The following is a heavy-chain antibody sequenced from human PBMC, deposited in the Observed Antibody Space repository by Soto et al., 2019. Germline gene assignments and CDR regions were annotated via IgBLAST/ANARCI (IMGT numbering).Heavy chain of an antibody. CDR3: AGDGRPTVTTHDLTHWFDP. CDR1: GGSISSYY. J-gene: IGHJ5*02. CDR2: IYYSGST. Sequence: SETLSLTCTVSGGSISSYYWSWIRQPPGKGLEWIGYIYYSGSTNYNPSLKSRVTISVDTSKNQFSLKLSSVTAADTAVYYCAGDGRPTVTTHDLTHWFDPWGQGTLVTVSS. D-gene: IGHD4-17*01. V-gene: IGHV4-59*01.